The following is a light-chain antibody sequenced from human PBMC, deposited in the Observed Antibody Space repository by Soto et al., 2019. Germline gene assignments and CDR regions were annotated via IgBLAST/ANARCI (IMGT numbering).Light chain of an antibody. V-gene: IGKV1-5*01. CDR3: QQYNSYGT. Sequence: PSTLTASLGDRVTITCRASQSISSRLDWYQQKPGKAPKLLIYDASSLESGVPSRFSGSGSGTEFTLTISSLQPDDFASYYCQQYNSYGTFGQGTKV. CDR2: DAS. J-gene: IGKJ1*01. CDR1: QSISSR.